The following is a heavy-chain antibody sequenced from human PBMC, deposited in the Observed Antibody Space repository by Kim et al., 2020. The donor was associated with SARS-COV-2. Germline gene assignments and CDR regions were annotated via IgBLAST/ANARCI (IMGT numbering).Heavy chain of an antibody. CDR2: IWYDGSNK. CDR3: AKDQYCSGGSCYVYYYYGMDV. CDR1: GFTFSSYG. V-gene: IGHV3-33*06. Sequence: GGSLRLSCAASGFTFSSYGMHWVRQAPGKGLEWVAVIWYDGSNKYYADSVKGRFTISRDNSKNTLYLQMNSLRAEDTAVYYCAKDQYCSGGSCYVYYYYGMDVWGQGTTVTVSS. J-gene: IGHJ6*02. D-gene: IGHD2-15*01.